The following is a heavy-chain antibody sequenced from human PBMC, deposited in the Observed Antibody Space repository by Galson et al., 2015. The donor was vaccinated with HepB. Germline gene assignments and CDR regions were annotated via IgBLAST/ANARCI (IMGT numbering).Heavy chain of an antibody. D-gene: IGHD2-2*01. J-gene: IGHJ4*02. CDR2: LWYDGSNR. CDR1: GFTFSNYG. V-gene: IGHV3-33*01. CDR3: ARGTSVYCTRPTCYREGSFDS. Sequence: SLRLSCAASGFTFSNYGMHWVRQAPGKGLEWVAVLWYDGSNRYYVDSVKGRFTNSRENSKNTLYLQMTSLRDKNTAVYYCARGTSVYCTRPTCYREGSFDSWGQGTLVTVSA.